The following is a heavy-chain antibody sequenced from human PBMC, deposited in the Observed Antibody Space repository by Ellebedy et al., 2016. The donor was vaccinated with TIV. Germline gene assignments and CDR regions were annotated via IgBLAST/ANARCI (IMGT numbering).Heavy chain of an antibody. J-gene: IGHJ4*02. Sequence: GESLKISCVSSGFTFTNAWLSWVRQAPGKGLEWGGRIKSKTDGGATDYGAPVKGRFTISRDDAKNTLYLEMNSLKSEDTAVYYCTQDQTSSGYWSGYYVHWGQGTLVTVSS. CDR1: GFTFTNAW. CDR2: IKSKTDGGAT. CDR3: TQDQTSSGYWSGYYVH. V-gene: IGHV3-15*01. D-gene: IGHD3-3*01.